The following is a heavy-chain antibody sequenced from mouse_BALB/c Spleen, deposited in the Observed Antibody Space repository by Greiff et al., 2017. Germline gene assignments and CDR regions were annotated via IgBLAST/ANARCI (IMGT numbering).Heavy chain of an antibody. CDR2: IDPYNGGT. CDR1: GYAFTSYN. V-gene: IGHV1S135*01. Sequence: VQLQQSGPELVKPGASVKVSCKASGYAFTSYNMYWVKQSHGKSLEWIGYIDPYNGGTSYNQKFKSKATLTVDNSSSTAYMELRSLTSEDSAVYYCARENDGRLGDYAMDYWGQGTSVTVSS. CDR3: ARENDGRLGDYAMDY. D-gene: IGHD2-3*01. J-gene: IGHJ4*01.